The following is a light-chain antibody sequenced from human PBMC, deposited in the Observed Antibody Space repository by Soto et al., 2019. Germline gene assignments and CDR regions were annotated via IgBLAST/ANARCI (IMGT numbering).Light chain of an antibody. CDR1: QSINGNY. V-gene: IGKV3-20*01. CDR2: GTS. Sequence: EIVLTQSPGTLSLSPGDRATPSCRASQSINGNYLHWYQQKPGQAPRLLIFGTSSRATGIPDRFMGGGSGTDFTLTIRRLEPEDFAVYYCQQCGSLPGTFGQGTKVESK. CDR3: QQCGSLPGT. J-gene: IGKJ1*01.